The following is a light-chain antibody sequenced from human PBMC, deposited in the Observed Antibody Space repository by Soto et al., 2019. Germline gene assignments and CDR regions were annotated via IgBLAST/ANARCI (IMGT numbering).Light chain of an antibody. CDR1: QDIKNY. Sequence: DIQMTQSPPSLSASVGDRVTITCRTSQDIKNYLVWFQQKPGKAPTSLIYAASSLQSGVPSKFSGSGSGTDFTLTISSLQPEDFASYYCQQYDSYPYTFGQGTKLEIK. V-gene: IGKV1-16*02. CDR2: AAS. J-gene: IGKJ2*01. CDR3: QQYDSYPYT.